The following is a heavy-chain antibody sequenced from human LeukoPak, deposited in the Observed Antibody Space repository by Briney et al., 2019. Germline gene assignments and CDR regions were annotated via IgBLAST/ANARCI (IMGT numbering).Heavy chain of an antibody. CDR1: GGSFSGYY. CDR2: INHSGST. CDR3: VRGGWELLWEAFDI. J-gene: IGHJ3*02. D-gene: IGHD1-26*01. V-gene: IGHV4-34*01. Sequence: PSETLSLTCAVYGGSFSGYYWSWIRQPPGKGLEWIGEINHSGSTNYNPSLKSRVTISVDTSKNQFSLKLSSVTAADTAVYYCVRGGWELLWEAFDIWGQGTMVTVSS.